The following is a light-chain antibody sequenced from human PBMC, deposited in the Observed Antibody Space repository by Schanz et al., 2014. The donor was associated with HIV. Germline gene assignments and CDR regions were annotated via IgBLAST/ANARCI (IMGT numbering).Light chain of an antibody. CDR3: QQSYSTPSIT. Sequence: DIQLTQSASFLSASVGDRVTITCRASQGISSYLAWYQQNPGKAPKLLIYAASNLQSGVPLRFNGSGSGTDFTLTISSLQPEDFASYFCQQSYSTPSITFGQGTRLEIK. V-gene: IGKV1-39*01. J-gene: IGKJ5*01. CDR2: AAS. CDR1: QGISSY.